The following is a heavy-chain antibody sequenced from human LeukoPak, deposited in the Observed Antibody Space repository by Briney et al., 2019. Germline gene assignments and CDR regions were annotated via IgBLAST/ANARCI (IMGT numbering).Heavy chain of an antibody. CDR1: GFTFSSYA. Sequence: GGSLRLSCAASGFTFSSYAMHWVRKAPGKGLEGVAVISYDGSNKYYADSGKGRFTISRDNSKNTLYLQMNSLRAEDTAVYYCARDLLYSSSWYGGGDYWGQGTLVTVSS. V-gene: IGHV3-30*04. D-gene: IGHD6-13*01. CDR3: ARDLLYSSSWYGGGDY. CDR2: ISYDGSNK. J-gene: IGHJ4*02.